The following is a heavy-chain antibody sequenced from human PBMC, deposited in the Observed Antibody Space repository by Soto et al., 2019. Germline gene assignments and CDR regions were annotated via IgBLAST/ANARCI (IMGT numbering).Heavy chain of an antibody. CDR3: AKVQGTLVSFTH. J-gene: IGHJ4*02. CDR2: IISSCVTT. CDR1: GVTFRSYA. V-gene: IGHV3-23*01. Sequence: PGGSLGLSCAASGVTFRSYAMSCSLQATGKGLEWVSTIISSCVTTYYADSRKSRFTTSKDNSKNTLYLQRNSLKAEYTAVYYCAKVQGTLVSFTHWGQGTLVTVSS.